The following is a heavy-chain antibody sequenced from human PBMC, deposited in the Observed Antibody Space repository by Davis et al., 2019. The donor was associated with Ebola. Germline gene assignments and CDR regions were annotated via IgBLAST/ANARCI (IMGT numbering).Heavy chain of an antibody. CDR1: GYTFTSYG. V-gene: IGHV1-18*04. CDR3: ATFGDLYFFDY. CDR2: ISAYNGNT. Sequence: ASVKVSCKASGYTFTSYGISWVRQAPGQGLEWMGWISAYNGNTNYAQKLQGRVTMTTDTSTSTAYMELSSLRSEDTAVYYCATFGDLYFFDYWGQGTLVTVSS. D-gene: IGHD3-3*01. J-gene: IGHJ4*02.